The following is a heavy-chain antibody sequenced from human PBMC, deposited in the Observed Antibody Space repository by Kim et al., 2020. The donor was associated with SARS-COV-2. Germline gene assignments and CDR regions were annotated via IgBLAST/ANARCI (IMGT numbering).Heavy chain of an antibody. V-gene: IGHV4-4*07. D-gene: IGHD3-3*01. CDR2: IYTSGST. Sequence: SETLSLTCTVSGGSISSYYWSWIRQPAGKGLEWIGRIYTSGSTNYNPSLKSRVTMSVDTSKNQFSLKLSSVTAADTAVYYCATAARDDFWSGYYTYYYGMDVWGQGTTVTVSS. J-gene: IGHJ6*02. CDR3: ATAARDDFWSGYYTYYYGMDV. CDR1: GGSISSYY.